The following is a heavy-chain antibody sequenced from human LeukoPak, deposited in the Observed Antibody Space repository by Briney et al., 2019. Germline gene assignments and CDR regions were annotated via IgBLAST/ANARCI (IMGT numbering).Heavy chain of an antibody. J-gene: IGHJ4*02. CDR1: GDSISNYY. Sequence: PSETLSLTCTVSGDSISNYYWSWIRQSPGKGLEWIRYIYYSGSTNYNPSLKSRVTISVDTSKNQFSLKLSSVTAADTAVYYCARETCSGGSCFQFDFWGQGTLVTVSS. D-gene: IGHD2-15*01. CDR3: ARETCSGGSCFQFDF. V-gene: IGHV4-59*01. CDR2: IYYSGST.